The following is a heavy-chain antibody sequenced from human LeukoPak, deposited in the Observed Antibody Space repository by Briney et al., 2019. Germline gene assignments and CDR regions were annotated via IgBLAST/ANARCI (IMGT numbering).Heavy chain of an antibody. V-gene: IGHV3-33*06. CDR3: AKRTGSNSGTFDY. CDR2: IWYDGSNK. J-gene: IGHJ4*02. D-gene: IGHD1-26*01. Sequence: PGGSLRLSCAASGFTFSSYWMSWVHQAPGKGLEWVAVIWYDGSNKYYADSVKGRFTISRDNSKNTLYLQMNSLRAEDTAVYYCAKRTGSNSGTFDYWGQGTLVTVSS. CDR1: GFTFSSYW.